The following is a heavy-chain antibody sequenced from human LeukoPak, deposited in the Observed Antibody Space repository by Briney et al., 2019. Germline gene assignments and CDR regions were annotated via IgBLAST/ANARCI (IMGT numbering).Heavy chain of an antibody. D-gene: IGHD3-22*01. Sequence: GGSLRLSCAASGFTFSDHYMDWVRQAPGKGLEWVGRTRNKANSYTTEYAASVKGGFTISRDDSKNSLYLQMNSLKTEDTAVYYCATLETYYYDSSGPYAFDIWGQGTMVTVSS. CDR2: TRNKANSYTT. CDR1: GFTFSDHY. J-gene: IGHJ3*02. V-gene: IGHV3-72*01. CDR3: ATLETYYYDSSGPYAFDI.